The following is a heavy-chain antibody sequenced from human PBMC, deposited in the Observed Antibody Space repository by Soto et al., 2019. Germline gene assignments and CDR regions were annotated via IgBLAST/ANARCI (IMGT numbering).Heavy chain of an antibody. CDR1: GGTLSSYA. CDR2: IIPIFGTA. J-gene: IGHJ4*02. V-gene: IGHV1-69*13. CDR3: ARDSYYYDSSGYDSL. Sequence: SVKVSCKASGGTLSSYAISWVRQAPGQGLEWMGGIIPIFGTANYAQKFQGRVTITADESTSTAYMELSSLRSEDTAVYYCARDSYYYDSSGYDSLWGQGTLVTVSS. D-gene: IGHD3-22*01.